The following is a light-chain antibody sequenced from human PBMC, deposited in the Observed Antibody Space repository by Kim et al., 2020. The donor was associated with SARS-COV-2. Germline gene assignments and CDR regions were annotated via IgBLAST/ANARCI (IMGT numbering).Light chain of an antibody. Sequence: PGQRITISCTGRRSNIGRHPVNWYLQVPGTAPPLLIHSDNQRPSGVPDRFSGSKSGTSASLAISSVQSEDEAVYFCASWDDTLKGVFGGGTRLTVL. J-gene: IGLJ2*01. CDR2: SDN. CDR1: RSNIGRHP. CDR3: ASWDDTLKGV. V-gene: IGLV1-44*01.